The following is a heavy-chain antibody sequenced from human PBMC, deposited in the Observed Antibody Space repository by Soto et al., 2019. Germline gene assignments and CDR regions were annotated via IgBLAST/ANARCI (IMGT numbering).Heavy chain of an antibody. CDR1: GYSFTNSD. V-gene: IGHV1-2*02. J-gene: IGHJ6*02. Sequence: ASVKVSCKASGYSFTNSDVSWVRQATGQGLEWMGWINPNSGGTNYAQKFQGRVTMTRDTSISTAYMELSRLRSDDTAVYYCARVLLWFGELFDYYYYGMDVWGQGTTVTVSS. CDR3: ARVLLWFGELFDYYYYGMDV. CDR2: INPNSGGT. D-gene: IGHD3-10*01.